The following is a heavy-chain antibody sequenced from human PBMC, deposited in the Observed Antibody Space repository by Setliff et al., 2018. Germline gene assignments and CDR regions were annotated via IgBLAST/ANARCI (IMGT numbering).Heavy chain of an antibody. CDR3: AKVPGAIVVVPAAAWFDP. CDR1: GFTFSSYA. V-gene: IGHV3-23*01. CDR2: ISGSGGST. D-gene: IGHD2-2*01. J-gene: IGHJ5*02. Sequence: LGGSLRLSCAASGFTFSSYAMSWVRQAPGKGLEWVSAISGSGGSTYYADSVKGRFTISRDNSKNTLYLQMNSLRAEDTAVYYCAKVPGAIVVVPAAAWFDPWGHGTLVTVSS.